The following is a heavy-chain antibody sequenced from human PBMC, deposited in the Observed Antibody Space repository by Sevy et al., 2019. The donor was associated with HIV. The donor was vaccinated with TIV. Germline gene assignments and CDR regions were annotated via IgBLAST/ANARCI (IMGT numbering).Heavy chain of an antibody. V-gene: IGHV1-8*01. J-gene: IGHJ6*02. CDR3: ASLLGYCSGGSCNYYYGMDV. CDR2: MNPNSGNT. D-gene: IGHD2-15*01. CDR1: GYTFTSYD. Sequence: ASVKVSCKASGYTFTSYDINWVRQATGQGLEWMGWMNPNSGNTGYAQKFQGRVTMTRKTSISTAYMELSSLRSEDTAVYYCASLLGYCSGGSCNYYYGMDVWGQGTTVTVSS.